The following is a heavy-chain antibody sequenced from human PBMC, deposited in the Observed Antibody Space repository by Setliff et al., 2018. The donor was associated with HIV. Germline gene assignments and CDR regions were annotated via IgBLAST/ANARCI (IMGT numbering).Heavy chain of an antibody. CDR2: INHSGST. CDR3: AREIYGGNSRPFDY. Sequence: NPSETLSLTCAVYGGSFSDYYWSWIRQPPGKGLEWIGEINHSGSTNYNPSLKSRVTISVDTSKNQLSLKLSSVTAADTAVYYCAREIYGGNSRPFDYWGQGTLVTVSS. J-gene: IGHJ4*02. D-gene: IGHD4-17*01. CDR1: GGSFSDYY. V-gene: IGHV4-34*01.